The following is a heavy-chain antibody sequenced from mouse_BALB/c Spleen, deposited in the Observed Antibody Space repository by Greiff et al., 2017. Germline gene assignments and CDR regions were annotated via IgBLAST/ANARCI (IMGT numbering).Heavy chain of an antibody. CDR3: ARSDYGNPDY. Sequence: EVQLQESGPDLVKPSQSLSLTCTVTGYSITSCYSWHLIRQFPGSKLEWMGYIHYSGSTYYNPSLKSRISITRDTSKNQVFLQLNSVTTEDTATYYCARSDYGNPDYWGQGTTRTVPP. D-gene: IGHD2-1*01. CDR2: IHYSGST. J-gene: IGHJ2*01. V-gene: IGHV3-1*02. CDR1: GYSITSCYS.